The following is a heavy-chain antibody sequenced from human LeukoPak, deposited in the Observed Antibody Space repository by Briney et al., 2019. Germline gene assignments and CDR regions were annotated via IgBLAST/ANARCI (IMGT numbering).Heavy chain of an antibody. Sequence: ASVKVSCKASGYTFTSYAMNWVRQAPGQGLEWMGWINTNTGNPTYAQGFTGRFVFSLDTSVSTAYLQISSLKAEDTAVYYCARESGSSWYFTRGALPDEFDYWGQGTLVTVSS. J-gene: IGHJ4*02. D-gene: IGHD6-13*01. V-gene: IGHV7-4-1*02. CDR2: INTNTGNP. CDR1: GYTFTSYA. CDR3: ARESGSSWYFTRGALPDEFDY.